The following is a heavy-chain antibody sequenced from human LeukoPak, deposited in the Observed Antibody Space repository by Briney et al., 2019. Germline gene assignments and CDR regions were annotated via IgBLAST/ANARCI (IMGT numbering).Heavy chain of an antibody. CDR1: GXTFSSYG. J-gene: IGHJ3*02. Sequence: PGRSLRLSCAASGXTFSSYGMHWVRQAPGKGLEWVAAIWYDGSNKYYADSVKGRFTISRDNSKNTLYLQMNSLRAEDTAVYYCARDPGTQSTSAFDIWGQGTMVTVSS. CDR3: ARDPGTQSTSAFDI. CDR2: IWYDGSNK. D-gene: IGHD2/OR15-2a*01. V-gene: IGHV3-33*01.